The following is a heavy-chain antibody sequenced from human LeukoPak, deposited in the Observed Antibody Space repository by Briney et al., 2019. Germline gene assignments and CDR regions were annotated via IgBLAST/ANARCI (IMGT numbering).Heavy chain of an antibody. D-gene: IGHD3-22*01. J-gene: IGHJ4*02. CDR2: IYTSGST. V-gene: IGHV4-61*02. CDR1: GGPISSGSYY. CDR3: ARDSSGYYYLFEY. Sequence: SETLSLTCTVSGGPISSGSYYWSWIRQPAGKGLEWIGRIYTSGSTNYNPSLKSRVTISVDTSKNRFSLKLSSVTAADTAVYYCARDSSGYYYLFEYWGQGTLVTVSS.